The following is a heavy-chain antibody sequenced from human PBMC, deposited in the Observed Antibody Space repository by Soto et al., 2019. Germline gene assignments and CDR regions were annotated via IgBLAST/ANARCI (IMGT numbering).Heavy chain of an antibody. Sequence: PWWSLRLSCSASVFTCSSYGMHWFRQAPGKGLEWVAVISYDGSNKYYADSVKGRFTISRDNSKNTLYLQMNSLRAEDTAVYYCAKDGYYYDSSGYFDCWGQGTLVTVSS. V-gene: IGHV3-30*18. J-gene: IGHJ4*02. CDR1: VFTCSSYG. D-gene: IGHD3-22*01. CDR3: AKDGYYYDSSGYFDC. CDR2: ISYDGSNK.